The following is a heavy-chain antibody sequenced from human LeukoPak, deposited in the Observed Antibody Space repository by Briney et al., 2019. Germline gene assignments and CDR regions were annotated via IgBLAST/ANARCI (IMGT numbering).Heavy chain of an antibody. D-gene: IGHD3-22*01. V-gene: IGHV3-11*01. CDR3: ARDRHYYDSSGYPEYFQH. J-gene: IGHJ1*01. CDR2: ITSSGSTI. Sequence: GGSLRLSCAASGFTFSDYNMSWIRQAPGKGLEWVSYITSSGSTIYYADSVKGRFTISRDNAKNSLYLQMNSLRAEDTAVYYCARDRHYYDSSGYPEYFQHWGQGTLDTVSS. CDR1: GFTFSDYN.